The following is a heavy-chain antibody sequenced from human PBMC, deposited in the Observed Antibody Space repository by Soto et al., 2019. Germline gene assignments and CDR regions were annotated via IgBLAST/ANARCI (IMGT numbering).Heavy chain of an antibody. Sequence: QVQLQESGPGLVKPSQTLSLTCTVSGDSMGSGDYYWTWIRQPPGKGLEWIGYIYYIGTTFYNPSLESRVNTSIDTSKNHFSLRLTSVTAADPAVYYCSRGSTYYGFLTWGQRTLVTVSS. V-gene: IGHV4-30-4*01. CDR3: SRGSTYYGFLT. J-gene: IGHJ5*02. CDR2: IYYIGTT. CDR1: GDSMGSGDYY. D-gene: IGHD3-10*01.